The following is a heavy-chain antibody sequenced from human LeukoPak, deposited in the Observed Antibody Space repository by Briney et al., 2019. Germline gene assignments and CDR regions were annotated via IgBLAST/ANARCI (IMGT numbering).Heavy chain of an antibody. CDR3: ARDGYDFWSGPSGY. J-gene: IGHJ4*02. D-gene: IGHD3-3*01. Sequence: AASVKASCKASGYTFTSYGISWVRQAPGQGLEWMGWISAYNGNTNYAQKLQGRVTMTTDTSTSTAYMELRSLRSDDTAVYYCARDGYDFWSGPSGYWGQGTLVTVSS. CDR1: GYTFTSYG. V-gene: IGHV1-18*01. CDR2: ISAYNGNT.